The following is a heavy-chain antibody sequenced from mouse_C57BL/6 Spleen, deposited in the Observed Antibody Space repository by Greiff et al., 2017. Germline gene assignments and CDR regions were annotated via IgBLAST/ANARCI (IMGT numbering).Heavy chain of an antibody. D-gene: IGHD2-3*01. CDR1: GYTFTSYW. V-gene: IGHV1-7*01. CDR3: ARDGYSDY. Sequence: QVQLQQSGAELAKPGASVKLSCKASGYTFTSYWMHWVKQRPGQGLEWIGYINPSSGYTKYNQKFKDKATLTADISSSTAYMQLSSLTYEDSAVYYCARDGYSDYWGQGTTLTVSS. CDR2: INPSSGYT. J-gene: IGHJ2*01.